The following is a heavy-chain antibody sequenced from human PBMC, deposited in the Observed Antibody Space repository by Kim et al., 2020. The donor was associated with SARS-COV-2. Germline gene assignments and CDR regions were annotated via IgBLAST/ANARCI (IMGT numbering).Heavy chain of an antibody. J-gene: IGHJ4*02. CDR2: ISYDGSNK. V-gene: IGHV3-30-3*01. CDR3: VHSSSGGLFDY. CDR1: GFTFSSYA. Sequence: GGSLRLSCAASGFTFSSYAMHWVRQAPGKGLEWVAVISYDGSNKYYADSVKGRFTISRDNSKNTLYLQMNSLRAEDTAVYYCVHSSSGGLFDYWGQGTLVTVSS. D-gene: IGHD6-13*01.